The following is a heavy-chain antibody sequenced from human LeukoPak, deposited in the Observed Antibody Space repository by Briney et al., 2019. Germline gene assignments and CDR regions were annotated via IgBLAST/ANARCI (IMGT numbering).Heavy chain of an antibody. V-gene: IGHV1-8*02. J-gene: IGHJ4*02. CDR3: ARAGGYCGRISCPYYFDY. CDR2: MNPNSGNT. Sequence: ASVKVSCKASGYTFTSYGISWVRQAPGQGLEWVGWMNPNSGNTGYAQKFQGRVTMTRNTSISTAYMELRRLRSEDTAVKYCARAGGYCGRISCPYYFDYWGQGSLVAVSS. CDR1: GYTFTSYG. D-gene: IGHD2-15*01.